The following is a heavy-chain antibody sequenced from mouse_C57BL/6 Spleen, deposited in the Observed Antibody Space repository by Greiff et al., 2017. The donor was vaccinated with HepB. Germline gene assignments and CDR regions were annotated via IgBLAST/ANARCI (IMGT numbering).Heavy chain of an antibody. D-gene: IGHD1-1*01. CDR2: INPNNGGT. V-gene: IGHV1-22*01. J-gene: IGHJ2*01. Sequence: VQLKESGPELVKPGASVKMSCKASGYTFTDYNMHWVKQSHGKSLEWIGYINPNNGGTSYNQKFKGKATLTVNKSSSTAYMELRSLTSEDSAVYYCAAIPTVVRYWGQGTTLTVSS. CDR1: GYTFTDYN. CDR3: AAIPTVVRY.